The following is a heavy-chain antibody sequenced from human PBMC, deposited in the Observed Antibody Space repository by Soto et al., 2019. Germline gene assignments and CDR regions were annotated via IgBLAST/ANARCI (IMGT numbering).Heavy chain of an antibody. CDR3: VRLFFNSDWWYFDY. J-gene: IGHJ4*02. CDR2: IYYIFST. Sequence: SETLSLTCTVSGGSISSYYWIWIRQPPVNGLEFIGYIYYIFSTNYNPSLKSRFTISLYTSKNHFSLKLISFTAADTAVYYCVRLFFNSDWWYFDYWGQGTLVTVSS. V-gene: IGHV4-59*08. D-gene: IGHD6-19*01. CDR1: GGSISSYY.